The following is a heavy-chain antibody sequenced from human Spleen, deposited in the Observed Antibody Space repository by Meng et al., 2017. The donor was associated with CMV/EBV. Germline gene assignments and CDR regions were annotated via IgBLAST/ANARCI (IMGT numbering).Heavy chain of an antibody. V-gene: IGHV7-4-1*02. CDR2: INTNTGNP. CDR3: ARLYCSGGSCYTIDY. J-gene: IGHJ4*02. D-gene: IGHD2-15*01. CDR1: RYTFTSYA. Sequence: QMVESGSELKKPGASVKVSCNASRYTFTSYAMNWVRQAPGQGLEWMGWINTNTGNPTYAQGFTGRFVFSLDTSVSTAYLQISSLKAADTAVYYCARLYCSGGSCYTIDYWGQGTLVTVSS.